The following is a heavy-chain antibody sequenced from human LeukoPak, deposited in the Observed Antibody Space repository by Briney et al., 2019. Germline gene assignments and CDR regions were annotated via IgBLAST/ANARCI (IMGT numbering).Heavy chain of an antibody. CDR1: GGTFSSYA. J-gene: IGHJ4*02. CDR3: AVSRADSSGYYSDY. D-gene: IGHD3-22*01. Sequence: SVKVSCKASGGTFSSYAISWVRQAPGQGLEWMGRIIPIYGTANYAQKFQGSITITTNGSTSPAYMELSSLRSEDTAVYYCAVSRADSSGYYSDYWGQGTLVTVSS. CDR2: IIPIYGTA. V-gene: IGHV1-69*05.